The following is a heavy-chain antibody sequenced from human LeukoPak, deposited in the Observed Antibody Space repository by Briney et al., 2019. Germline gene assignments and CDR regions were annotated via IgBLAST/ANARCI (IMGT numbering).Heavy chain of an antibody. V-gene: IGHV3-23*01. Sequence: PGGSLRLSCAASGFTFSSYAMSWVRQAPGKGLEWVSAISGSGGSTYYADSVKGRFTISRDNSKNTLYLQMNSLRAEDTAVYYCATMDYDYGYYVPYFDYWGQGTLVTVSS. CDR3: ATMDYDYGYYVPYFDY. CDR2: ISGSGGST. J-gene: IGHJ4*02. D-gene: IGHD4-17*01. CDR1: GFTFSSYA.